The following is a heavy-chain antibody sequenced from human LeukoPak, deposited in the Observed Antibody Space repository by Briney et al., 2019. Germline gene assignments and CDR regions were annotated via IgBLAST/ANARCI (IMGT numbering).Heavy chain of an antibody. J-gene: IGHJ4*02. V-gene: IGHV3-23*01. Sequence: GGSLRLSWAASGFTFSSYAVSWVRQAPGKGLEWVSAISGSGGGTYYADSVKGRFTISRDNSKYTLYLQMSSLSTEDTAVYYCAKTTTGYSSGRYPGWPVDYWGQGTLVSVSS. CDR1: GFTFSSYA. CDR3: AKTTTGYSSGRYPGWPVDY. CDR2: ISGSGGGT. D-gene: IGHD6-19*01.